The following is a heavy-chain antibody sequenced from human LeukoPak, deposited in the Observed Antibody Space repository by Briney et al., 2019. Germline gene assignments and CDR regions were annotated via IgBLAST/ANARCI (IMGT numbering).Heavy chain of an antibody. Sequence: ASVKVSCKASGYTLTSYYMHWVRQAPGQGLEWMGIINPSGGSTSYAQKFQGRVTMARNTSISTAYMELSSLRSEDTAVYYCARVKSITMIVVVIPTYYFDYWGQGTLVTVSS. CDR3: ARVKSITMIVVVIPTYYFDY. CDR2: INPSGGST. D-gene: IGHD3-22*01. J-gene: IGHJ4*02. V-gene: IGHV1-46*01. CDR1: GYTLTSYY.